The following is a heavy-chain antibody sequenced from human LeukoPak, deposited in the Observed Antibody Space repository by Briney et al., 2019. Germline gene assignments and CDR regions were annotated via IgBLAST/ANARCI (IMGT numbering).Heavy chain of an antibody. CDR3: ARMTTGHDY. D-gene: IGHD4-17*01. Sequence: SETLSLTCAVSGTSFSSYYWSWIRQSPEKGLEWIWEINHSGYTNNNPSLKSRVTMSVDTSNNRFSLRLSSVTAADTGVYFCARMTTGHDYWGQGILVTVSS. CDR2: INHSGYT. J-gene: IGHJ4*02. V-gene: IGHV4-34*01. CDR1: GTSFSSYY.